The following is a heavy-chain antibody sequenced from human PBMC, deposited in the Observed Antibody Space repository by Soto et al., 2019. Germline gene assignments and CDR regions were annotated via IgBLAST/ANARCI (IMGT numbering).Heavy chain of an antibody. Sequence: PSETLSLTCTVSGDSISSGNKYWSWIRQPPGKGLEWIGYIFSSGTTYYNPSLKSRLTMSLDTPQNQFSPKLNSVTDADTAVYYCARVPSPFDYYYAMDVWGQGTTVTVSS. J-gene: IGHJ6*02. D-gene: IGHD3-16*01. CDR3: ARVPSPFDYYYAMDV. CDR2: IFSSGTT. V-gene: IGHV4-30-4*01. CDR1: GDSISSGNKY.